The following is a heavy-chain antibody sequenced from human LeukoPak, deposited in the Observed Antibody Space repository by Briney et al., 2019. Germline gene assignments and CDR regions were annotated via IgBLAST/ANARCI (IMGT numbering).Heavy chain of an antibody. CDR3: ARGDRRALGSGYWDGDGSYYYYYMDV. D-gene: IGHD3-3*01. CDR1: GGTFSSYA. CDR2: IIPIVGTA. V-gene: IGHV1-69*05. J-gene: IGHJ6*03. Sequence: ASVKVSCKASGGTFSSYAISWVRQAPGQGLEWMGGIIPIVGTANYAQKFQGRVTITTDESTSTAYMELSSLRSEDTAVYYCARGDRRALGSGYWDGDGSYYYYYMDVWGKGTTVTVSS.